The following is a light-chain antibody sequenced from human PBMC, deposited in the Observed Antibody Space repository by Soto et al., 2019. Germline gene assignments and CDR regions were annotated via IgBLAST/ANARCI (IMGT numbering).Light chain of an antibody. Sequence: DSQILGSRATLYESVGDRVTITCRASQSISRWLTWYQQKPGKAPQLLIYEASSLESGVPSRFSGSGSGTEFTLTIGGLQPDDFATYYCQQFNSYPITSGQGTRLEI. CDR2: EAS. CDR1: QSISRW. J-gene: IGKJ5*01. CDR3: QQFNSYPIT. V-gene: IGKV1-5*01.